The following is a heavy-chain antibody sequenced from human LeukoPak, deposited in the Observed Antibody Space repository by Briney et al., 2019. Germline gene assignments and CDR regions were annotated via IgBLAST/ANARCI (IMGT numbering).Heavy chain of an antibody. CDR1: GFTFSTSW. D-gene: IGHD3-22*01. Sequence: PGGSLRLSCAASGFTFSTSWMHWVRQAPGKGLVWVSRINPDGSSTDYADSVKGRLTISRDNAKNTLYLQMNSLRAEDAAVYYCVRDMGYYDKVWGQGTLVTVSS. CDR3: VRDMGYYDKV. V-gene: IGHV3-74*01. J-gene: IGHJ4*02. CDR2: INPDGSST.